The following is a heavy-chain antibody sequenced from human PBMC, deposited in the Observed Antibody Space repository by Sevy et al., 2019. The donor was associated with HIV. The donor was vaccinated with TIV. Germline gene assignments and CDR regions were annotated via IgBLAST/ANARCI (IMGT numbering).Heavy chain of an antibody. V-gene: IGHV1-2*02. D-gene: IGHD2-15*01. CDR3: AKERVYCSGGTCKPGGWFDP. CDR1: GYTFTGYY. Sequence: ASVKVSCKASGYTFTGYYMHWVRQAPGQRLEWMGWINPNSGGTKYAQKFQGRVTMTRDTSISTAYMELSRLRSDDTAVYYCAKERVYCSGGTCKPGGWFDPWGQGTLVTVSS. J-gene: IGHJ5*02. CDR2: INPNSGGT.